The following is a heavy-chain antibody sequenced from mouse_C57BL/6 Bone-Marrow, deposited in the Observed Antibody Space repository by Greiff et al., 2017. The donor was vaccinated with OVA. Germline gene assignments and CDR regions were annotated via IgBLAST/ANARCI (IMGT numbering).Heavy chain of an antibody. CDR3: ASLYGNYFAY. D-gene: IGHD2-1*01. V-gene: IGHV1-69*01. J-gene: IGHJ3*01. Sequence: QVQLQQPGAELVMPGASVKLSCKASGYTFTSYWMHWVKQRPGQGLEWIGEIDPSDSYTNYNQKFKGKSTLTVDKSSSTAYMQLSSLTSEDSAVYYCASLYGNYFAYWGQGTLVTVSA. CDR2: IDPSDSYT. CDR1: GYTFTSYW.